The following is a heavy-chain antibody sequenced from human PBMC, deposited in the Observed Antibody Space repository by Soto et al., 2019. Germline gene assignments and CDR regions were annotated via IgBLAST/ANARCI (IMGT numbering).Heavy chain of an antibody. CDR3: ATYWGTESHTFWFEL. CDR1: GGSIGSQY. CDR2: LNFRGYN. D-gene: IGHD3-16*01. J-gene: IGHJ5*02. Sequence: SETLSLTCTVSGGSIGSQYWTWVRQSPGKGLEWIGHLNFRGYNNYNHSLQSRVTISSATSTNQVSLTLTSVTAADTAIYYCATYWGTESHTFWFELWGRGAQVSVTS. V-gene: IGHV4-59*11.